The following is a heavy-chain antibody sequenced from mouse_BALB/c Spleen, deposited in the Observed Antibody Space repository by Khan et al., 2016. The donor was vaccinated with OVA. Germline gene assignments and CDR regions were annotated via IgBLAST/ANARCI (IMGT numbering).Heavy chain of an antibody. V-gene: IGHV3-2*02. J-gene: IGHJ2*01. Sequence: EVQLQESGPGLVKPSQSLSLTCTVTGYSITTDYAWNWIRQFPGNKLEWMGFISYSGNTKYNPSLKSRISISRDTSTNQFFLQLKSVTTEDTARYYCARVYRGDFDYWGQGTTLTVSS. CDR2: ISYSGNT. CDR1: GYSITTDYA. CDR3: ARVYRGDFDY. D-gene: IGHD2-14*01.